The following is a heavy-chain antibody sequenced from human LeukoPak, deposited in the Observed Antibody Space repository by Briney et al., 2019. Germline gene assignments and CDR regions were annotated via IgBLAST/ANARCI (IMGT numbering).Heavy chain of an antibody. CDR3: AKDIVVVTVYLPDAFDI. CDR2: ISGSGGST. CDR1: GFTFSSYG. Sequence: PGGSLRLSCAASGFTFSSYGMSWVRQAPGKGLEWVSAISGSGGSTYYADSVKGRFTISRDNSKNTLYLQMNSLRAEDTAVYYCAKDIVVVTVYLPDAFDIWGQGTMVTVSS. J-gene: IGHJ3*02. V-gene: IGHV3-23*01. D-gene: IGHD2-21*02.